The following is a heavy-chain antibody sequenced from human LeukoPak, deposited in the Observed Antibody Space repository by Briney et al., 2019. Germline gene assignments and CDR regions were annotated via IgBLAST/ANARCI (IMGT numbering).Heavy chain of an antibody. Sequence: GGSLRLSCAASGFTVSSNYMSWVRQAPGKGLEWVSAISGSGGSTYYADSVKGRFTISRDNSKNTLYLQMNSLRAEDTAVYYCAKEYGNYGGGFDYWGQGTLVTVSS. D-gene: IGHD4-11*01. CDR3: AKEYGNYGGGFDY. V-gene: IGHV3-23*01. J-gene: IGHJ4*02. CDR1: GFTVSSNY. CDR2: ISGSGGST.